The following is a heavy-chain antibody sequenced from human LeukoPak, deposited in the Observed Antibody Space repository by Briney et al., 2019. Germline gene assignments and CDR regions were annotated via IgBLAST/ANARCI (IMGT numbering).Heavy chain of an antibody. J-gene: IGHJ3*02. Sequence: GGSLRLSCAASGFTVSSNYMSWVRQAPGKGLEWVSSISSSSSYIYYADSVKGRFTISRDNAKNSLYLQMNSLRAEDTAVYYCARDLQSGPPYYDFWSGYYTSDAFDIWGQGTMVTVSS. V-gene: IGHV3-21*01. D-gene: IGHD3-3*01. CDR3: ARDLQSGPPYYDFWSGYYTSDAFDI. CDR2: ISSSSSYI. CDR1: GFTVSSNY.